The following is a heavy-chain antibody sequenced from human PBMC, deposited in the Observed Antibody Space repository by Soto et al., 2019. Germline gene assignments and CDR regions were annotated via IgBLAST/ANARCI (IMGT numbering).Heavy chain of an antibody. V-gene: IGHV3-30-3*01. CDR1: GFTFSSYA. Sequence: PGGSLRLSCAASGFTFSSYAMHWVRQAPGKGLEWVAVISYDGSNKYYADSVKGRFTISRDNSKNTLYLQMNSLRAEDTAVYYCARDGGQQLVFRVILYYFDYWGQGTLVTVSS. D-gene: IGHD6-13*01. CDR2: ISYDGSNK. CDR3: ARDGGQQLVFRVILYYFDY. J-gene: IGHJ4*02.